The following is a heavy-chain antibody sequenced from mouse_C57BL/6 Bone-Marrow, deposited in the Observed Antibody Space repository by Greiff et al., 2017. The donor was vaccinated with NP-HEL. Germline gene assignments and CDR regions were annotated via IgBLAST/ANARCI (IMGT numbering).Heavy chain of an antibody. Sequence: QVQLQQPGAELVKPGASVKMSCKASGYTFTSYWITWVKQRPGQGLEWIGDIYPGSGSTNYNEKFKSKATLTVDTSSSTAYMQLSSLTSEDSAVYYGARSRTYGYNWFAYWGQGTLVTVSA. V-gene: IGHV1-55*01. J-gene: IGHJ3*01. CDR2: IYPGSGST. CDR1: GYTFTSYW. CDR3: ARSRTYGYNWFAY. D-gene: IGHD2-2*01.